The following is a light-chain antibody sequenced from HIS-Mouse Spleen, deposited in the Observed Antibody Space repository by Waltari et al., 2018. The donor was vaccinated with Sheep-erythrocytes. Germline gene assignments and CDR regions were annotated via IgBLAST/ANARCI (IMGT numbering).Light chain of an antibody. CDR3: QQRSNWPPT. V-gene: IGKV3-11*01. CDR2: EAS. CDR1: QSVSSY. Sequence: EIVLTQSPATLSLSPGERATLSCMASQSVSSYLAWYQQKPGQAPRLLIYEASNRATGIPARFSGSGSGTDFTLTISSLEPEDFAVYYCQQRSNWPPTFGQGTKVEIK. J-gene: IGKJ1*01.